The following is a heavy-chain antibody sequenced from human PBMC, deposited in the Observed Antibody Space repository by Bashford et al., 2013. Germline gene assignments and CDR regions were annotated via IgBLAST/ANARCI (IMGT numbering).Heavy chain of an antibody. CDR1: ADSLSTSY. CDR3: ARGKYDNLGYYCIRKCGSDCYSFGN. D-gene: IGHD2-21*02. J-gene: IGHJ4*02. CDR2: IYSTGGT. Sequence: SETLSLTCSVTADSLSTSYWTWIRQAPGKGLEWIGYIYSTGGTNYNPSLERRVTIALDMSRKQFSLRLTSVTAADTAVYYCARGKYDNLGYYCIRKCGSDCYSFGNWGQGTLVTVSS. V-gene: IGHV4-59*01.